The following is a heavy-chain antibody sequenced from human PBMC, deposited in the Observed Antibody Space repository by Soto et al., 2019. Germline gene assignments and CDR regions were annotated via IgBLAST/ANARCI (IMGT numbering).Heavy chain of an antibody. CDR2: ISAHNGNT. CDR1: GYTFTSYG. Sequence: QVHLVQSGAEVKKPGASVKVSCKASGYTFTSYGITWVRQAPGQGLEWMGWISAHNGNTDYAQKLQGRVIVTRDTSTSTAYMELRGLISDATAVYYCARGRYGHYWGQGALVTVSS. D-gene: IGHD1-1*01. CDR3: ARGRYGHY. V-gene: IGHV1-18*01. J-gene: IGHJ4*02.